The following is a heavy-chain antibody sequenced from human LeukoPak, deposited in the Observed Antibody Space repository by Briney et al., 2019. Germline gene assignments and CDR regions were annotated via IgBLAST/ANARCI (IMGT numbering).Heavy chain of an antibody. D-gene: IGHD3-16*01. V-gene: IGHV6-1*01. CDR1: GDIVSSNSES. CDR3: ARTYDGDMDV. CDR2: TYYRSKLYN. J-gene: IGHJ6*03. Sequence: SQTLSLTCVISGDIVSSNSESWNWIRQSASRGLEWLGRTYYRSKLYNDYAGSVKSRITLNPDTSKNQLSLHLNSLTPEDTAVYYCARTYDGDMDVWGKGTTVTVSS.